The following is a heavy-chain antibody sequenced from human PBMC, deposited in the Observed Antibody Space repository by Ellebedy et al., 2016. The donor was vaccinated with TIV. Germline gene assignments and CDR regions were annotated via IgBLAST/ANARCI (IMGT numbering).Heavy chain of an antibody. D-gene: IGHD6-13*01. J-gene: IGHJ5*02. Sequence: GESLKISCAASGFTFSPYAMAWVRQAPGKGLEWVSGIVGSGAEKYADSVKGRFTISRDNSKRTVDLQMRSVRAEDTAVYFCGRDAVTGNSRWDWLDLWGQGTLVTVSS. CDR1: GFTFSPYA. V-gene: IGHV3-23*01. CDR2: IVGSGA. CDR3: GRDAVTGNSRWDWLDL.